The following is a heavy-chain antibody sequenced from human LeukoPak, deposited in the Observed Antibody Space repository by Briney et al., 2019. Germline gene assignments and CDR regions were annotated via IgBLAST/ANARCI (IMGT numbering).Heavy chain of an antibody. Sequence: GGSLRLSCAASGFTFSSYAMQWVRQAPGKGLEWVAVISYDGSNKYYADSVKGRFTISRDNSKDTLYLQMNSLRAEDTAVYYCARDRYDFWSGYSGGHDAFDIWGQGTMVTVSS. V-gene: IGHV3-30-3*01. CDR2: ISYDGSNK. CDR1: GFTFSSYA. D-gene: IGHD3-3*01. J-gene: IGHJ3*02. CDR3: ARDRYDFWSGYSGGHDAFDI.